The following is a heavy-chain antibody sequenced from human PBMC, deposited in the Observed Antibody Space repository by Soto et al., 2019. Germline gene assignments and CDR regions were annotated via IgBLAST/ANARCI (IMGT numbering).Heavy chain of an antibody. CDR2: ISYDGSNK. CDR1: GFTFSSYA. D-gene: IGHD2-15*01. CDR3: ARDLRYCSGGSCYSHNWFDP. J-gene: IGHJ5*02. V-gene: IGHV3-30-3*01. Sequence: GGSLRLSCAASGFTFSSYAMHWVRQAPGKGLEWVAVISYDGSNKYYADSVKGRFTISRDNSKNTLYLQMNSLRAEDTAVYYCARDLRYCSGGSCYSHNWFDPWGQGTLVTVSA.